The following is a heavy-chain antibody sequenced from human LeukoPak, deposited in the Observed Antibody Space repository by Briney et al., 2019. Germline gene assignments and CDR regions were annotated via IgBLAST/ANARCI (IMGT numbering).Heavy chain of an antibody. CDR2: IYYSGST. V-gene: IGHV4-59*01. Sequence: KPSETLSLTCTVSGGSISSYYWSWIRQPPGKGLEWVGYIYYSGSTNYNPSLKSRVTISVDTSKNQFSLKLTSVTVRDTAVNSCARETLDTGGTPCPANWGPGTLFTVS. CDR3: ARETLDTGGTPCPAN. D-gene: IGHD2-8*02. CDR1: GGSISSYY. J-gene: IGHJ4*02.